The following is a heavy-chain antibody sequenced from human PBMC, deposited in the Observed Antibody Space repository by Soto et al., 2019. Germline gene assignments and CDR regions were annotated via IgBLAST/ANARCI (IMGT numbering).Heavy chain of an antibody. J-gene: IGHJ6*02. CDR2: ISYDGSNK. CDR3: ARRSGVTTVAGGMDV. Sequence: QVQLVESGGGVVQPGRSLRLSCAASGFTFSSYAMHWVRQAPGKGLEWVAVISYDGSNKYYADSVKGRFTNSRDNSKNTLYLQMNRLRAEETVVDYCARRSGVTTVAGGMDVWGQGTTVTVSS. V-gene: IGHV3-30-3*01. D-gene: IGHD4-4*01. CDR1: GFTFSSYA.